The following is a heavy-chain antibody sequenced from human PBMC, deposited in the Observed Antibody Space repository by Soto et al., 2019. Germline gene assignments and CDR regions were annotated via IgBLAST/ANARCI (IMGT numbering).Heavy chain of an antibody. Sequence: GGSLRLSCAASGFTFSSYEMNWVRQAPGEGMEWLSYITSSGSPIYYADSVKGRFTISRDNAKNSLYLQMNGLRAEDTAVYYCARSGYFDSGGYPYYYYGMDVWGQGTTVTVSS. J-gene: IGHJ6*02. CDR3: ARSGYFDSGGYPYYYYGMDV. D-gene: IGHD3-22*01. V-gene: IGHV3-48*03. CDR2: ITSSGSPI. CDR1: GFTFSSYE.